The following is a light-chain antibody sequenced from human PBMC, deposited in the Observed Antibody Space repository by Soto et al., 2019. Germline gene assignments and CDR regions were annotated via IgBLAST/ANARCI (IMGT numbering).Light chain of an antibody. J-gene: IGKJ4*01. Sequence: DIVLTQSPGTLSLSPGERATLSCRASQSVSSRYVAWYQQKPGQAPRLLIYGASSRATGIPDRFSGSGSGTDFTLNISRLEAEDFAVYYCKQYSSSPPTFGGGTKVEIK. CDR3: KQYSSSPPT. CDR1: QSVSSRY. V-gene: IGKV3-20*01. CDR2: GAS.